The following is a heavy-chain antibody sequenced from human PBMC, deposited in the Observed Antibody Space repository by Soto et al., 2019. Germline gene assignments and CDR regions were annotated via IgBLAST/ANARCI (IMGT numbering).Heavy chain of an antibody. J-gene: IGHJ2*01. V-gene: IGHV1-18*01. Sequence: VQQAPGQGLKWMGWISAYHGNTNYAQKLQGRVTMTPDTPTSTAYMELRSLRSDDTAVYYWARLEGGYSGYDSILFFFQAEDGIRDL. CDR2: ISAYHGNT. D-gene: IGHD5-12*01. CDR3: ARLEGGYSGYDSILFFFQAEDGIRDL.